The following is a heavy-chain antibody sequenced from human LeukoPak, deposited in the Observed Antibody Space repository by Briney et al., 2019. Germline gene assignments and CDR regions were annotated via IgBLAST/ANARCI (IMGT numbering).Heavy chain of an antibody. CDR3: ARDLVVVPAVMGTRDAFDV. J-gene: IGHJ3*01. CDR2: IYYSGST. D-gene: IGHD2-2*01. CDR1: GGSISSYY. V-gene: IGHV4-59*12. Sequence: PSETLSLTCTVSGGSISSYYWSWIRQPPGKGLEWIGYIYYSGSTNYNPSLKSRVTVSIDTSKNQFSLKLSSVTAADTAIYYCARDLVVVPAVMGTRDAFDVWGQGTIVTVST.